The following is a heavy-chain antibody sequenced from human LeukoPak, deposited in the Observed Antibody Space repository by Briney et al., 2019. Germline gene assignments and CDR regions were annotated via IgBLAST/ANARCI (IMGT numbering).Heavy chain of an antibody. V-gene: IGHV1-18*01. D-gene: IGHD5-18*01. CDR2: ISAYNGNT. Sequence: ASVKVSCKASGYTFTSYGISWVRQAPGQGLEWMGWISAYNGNTNYAQKLQGRVTMTTDTSTSTAYMELRSLRSDDTAVYYCARDGVEIQLGFRAFDIWGQGTMVTVSS. CDR1: GYTFTSYG. J-gene: IGHJ3*02. CDR3: ARDGVEIQLGFRAFDI.